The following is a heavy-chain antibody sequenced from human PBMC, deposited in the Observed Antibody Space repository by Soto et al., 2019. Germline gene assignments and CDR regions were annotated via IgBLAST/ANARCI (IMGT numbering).Heavy chain of an antibody. V-gene: IGHV1-69*13. Sequence: ASVKVSCKASGGTFSSYAISWVRQAPGQGLEWMGGIIPIFGTANYAQKFQGRVTITADESTSTAYMELSSLRSEDTAVYYCARTVERFDIVVVPAAIRWFDPWGQGTLVTVSS. CDR2: IIPIFGTA. CDR1: GGTFSSYA. J-gene: IGHJ5*02. D-gene: IGHD2-2*01. CDR3: ARTVERFDIVVVPAAIRWFDP.